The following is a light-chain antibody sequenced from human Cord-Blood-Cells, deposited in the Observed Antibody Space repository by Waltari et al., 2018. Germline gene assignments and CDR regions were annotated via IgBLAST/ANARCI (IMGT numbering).Light chain of an antibody. CDR2: KAS. CDR3: QQYNSYST. V-gene: IGKV1-5*03. Sequence: DIQMPQSPSTLSASVVDRVTITSRASQSISSWLAWYQQKPGKAPKLLIYKASSLESGVPSRFSGSGSGTEFTLTISSLQPDDFATYYCQQYNSYSTVGQGTKVEIK. J-gene: IGKJ1*01. CDR1: QSISSW.